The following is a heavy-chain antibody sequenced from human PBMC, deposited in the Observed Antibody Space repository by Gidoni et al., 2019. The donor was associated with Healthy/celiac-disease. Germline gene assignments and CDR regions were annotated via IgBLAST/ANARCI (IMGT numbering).Heavy chain of an antibody. V-gene: IGHV4-31*03. J-gene: IGHJ4*02. CDR2: IYYSGGP. CDR3: ARGRWLLY. Sequence: QVQLQESGPGLVKPSQTLSLTCTVSGGSISSGGYDWSWIRQHPGKGLEWIGYIYYSGGPYSHPSLKSRVTISVDTSKNQFSLKLSSVTAADPAGYYCARGRWLLYWGQGTLVTVSS. D-gene: IGHD5-12*01. CDR1: GGSISSGGYD.